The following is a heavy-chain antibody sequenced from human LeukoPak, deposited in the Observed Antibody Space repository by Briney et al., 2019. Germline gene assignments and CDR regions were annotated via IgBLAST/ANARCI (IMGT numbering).Heavy chain of an antibody. Sequence: GGSLRLSCAASGFTFSSYSMTWVRQAPGKGLEWVSSISSSSSYIYYADSVKGRFTISRDNAKNSLYLQMNSLRAEDTAVYYCAKDLIAAAGTFDYWGQGTLVTVSS. J-gene: IGHJ4*02. CDR1: GFTFSSYS. CDR3: AKDLIAAAGTFDY. CDR2: ISSSSSYI. V-gene: IGHV3-21*04. D-gene: IGHD6-13*01.